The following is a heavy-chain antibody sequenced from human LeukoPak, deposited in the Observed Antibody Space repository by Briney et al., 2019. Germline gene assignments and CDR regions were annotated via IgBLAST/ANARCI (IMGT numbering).Heavy chain of an antibody. D-gene: IGHD3-10*01. V-gene: IGHV3-23*01. CDR2: VSGSGSNT. CDR1: GFTFSSCA. CDR3: ASRDYYGSGTYYNPLHY. J-gene: IGHJ4*02. Sequence: GGSLRLSCAASGFTFSSCAMSWVRLAPGKGLEWVSAVSGSGSNTYYADSVKGRFTISRHNSRNTLYLQMNSLRAEDTAVYYCASRDYYGSGTYYNPLHYWGQGTLVTVSS.